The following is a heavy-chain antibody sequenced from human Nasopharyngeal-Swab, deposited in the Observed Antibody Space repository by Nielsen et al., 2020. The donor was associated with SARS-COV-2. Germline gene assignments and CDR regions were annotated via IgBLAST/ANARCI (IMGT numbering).Heavy chain of an antibody. V-gene: IGHV3-30*03. Sequence: GESLKISCAAFGFTLSDYAMHWVRQAPGKGLEWVALFSYDGSKRYFADSMKGRFSISRDNIKNILYLQMDSLRADDTAVYYCARGIIAAAEDWGQGTLVTVSS. CDR2: FSYDGSKR. CDR1: GFTLSDYA. CDR3: ARGIIAAAED. D-gene: IGHD6-13*01. J-gene: IGHJ4*02.